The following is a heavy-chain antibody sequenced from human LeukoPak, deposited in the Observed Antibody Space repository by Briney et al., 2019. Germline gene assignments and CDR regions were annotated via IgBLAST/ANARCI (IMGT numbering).Heavy chain of an antibody. CDR2: IIPIFGTA. CDR3: AARHYDILTGYYNY. Sequence: ASVKVSCKASGGTFSSYAISWVRQAPGQGLEWMGGIIPIFGTANYAQKFQGRVTITTDESTSTAYMELSSLRSEDTAVYYCAARHYDILTGYYNYWGQGTLVTVSS. CDR1: GGTFSSYA. V-gene: IGHV1-69*05. D-gene: IGHD3-9*01. J-gene: IGHJ4*02.